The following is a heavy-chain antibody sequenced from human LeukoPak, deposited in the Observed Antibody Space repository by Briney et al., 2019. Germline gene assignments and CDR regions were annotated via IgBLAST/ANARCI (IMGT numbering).Heavy chain of an antibody. V-gene: IGHV3-21*01. CDR2: ISSGSSVI. CDR3: ARGGAGATKDDTFDI. J-gene: IGHJ3*02. CDR1: GFTFRSYS. Sequence: GGSLRLSCADSGFTFRSYSMNWVRQAPGKGLEGFSPISSGSSVIFYADSVKGRFTISRDNAKNSLYLQMISLRAEDTAMYYCARGGAGATKDDTFDIWGQGTMVTVSS. D-gene: IGHD1-1*01.